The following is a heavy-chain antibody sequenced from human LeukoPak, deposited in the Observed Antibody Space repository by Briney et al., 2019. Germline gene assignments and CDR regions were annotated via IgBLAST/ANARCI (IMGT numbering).Heavy chain of an antibody. CDR1: GFTFSSYW. CDR2: IKQDGSEK. CDR3: ARDQDSSGWYYAFDI. D-gene: IGHD6-19*01. Sequence: GGSLRLSCAASGFTFSSYWMSWVRQAPGKGLEWVANIKQDGSEKYYVDSVKGRFTIPRDNAKNSLYLQMNSLRAEDTAVYYCARDQDSSGWYYAFDIWGQGTMVTVSS. V-gene: IGHV3-7*01. J-gene: IGHJ3*02.